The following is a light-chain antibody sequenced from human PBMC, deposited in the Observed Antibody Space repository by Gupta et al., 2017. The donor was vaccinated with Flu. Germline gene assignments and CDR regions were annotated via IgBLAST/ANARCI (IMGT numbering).Light chain of an antibody. V-gene: IGKV1-5*03. CDR1: ESISHW. J-gene: IGKJ1*01. CDR2: RAS. Sequence: DVLMTQPPSTLSASLGDRVTITCRASESISHWVAWFQKRPEEAPKRLIYRASSLESSVPSRFSGSGCGTKFTLTINYLQPDDFATYYCQQYDHYPWTFGQGT. CDR3: QQYDHYPWT.